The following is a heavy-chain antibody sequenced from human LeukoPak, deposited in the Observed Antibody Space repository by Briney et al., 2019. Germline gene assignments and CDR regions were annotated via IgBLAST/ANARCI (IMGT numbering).Heavy chain of an antibody. J-gene: IGHJ4*02. CDR3: ARATQLWFVDF. Sequence: GGSLRLSCAASGFTVSSNYMSWVRQAPGKGLEWVSVIYSGGSTYYADSVKGRFTISRDNAKNSLYLQMNSLRAEDTAVYYCARATQLWFVDFWGQGTLVTVSS. CDR2: IYSGGST. D-gene: IGHD5-18*01. V-gene: IGHV3-53*01. CDR1: GFTVSSNY.